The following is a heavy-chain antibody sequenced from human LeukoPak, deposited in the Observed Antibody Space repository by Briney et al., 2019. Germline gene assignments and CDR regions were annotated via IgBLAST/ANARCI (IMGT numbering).Heavy chain of an antibody. CDR3: AREYYYDSKYYMDV. Sequence: GGSLRLSCAASGFTFSSYSMNWVRQAPGKGLEWVSYISSSSSTIYYADSVKGRFTISRDNAKNSLYLQMNSLRAEDTAVYYCAREYYYDSKYYMDVWAKGPRSPSP. D-gene: IGHD3-22*01. J-gene: IGHJ6*03. V-gene: IGHV3-48*01. CDR2: ISSSSSTI. CDR1: GFTFSSYS.